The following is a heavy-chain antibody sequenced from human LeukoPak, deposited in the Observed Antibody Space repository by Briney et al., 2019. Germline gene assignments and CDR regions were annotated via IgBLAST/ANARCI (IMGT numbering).Heavy chain of an antibody. D-gene: IGHD1-26*01. J-gene: IGHJ3*02. CDR3: ARYIVSYPHDAFDI. CDR1: GGSISSYY. V-gene: IGHV4-59*01. CDR2: IYYSGST. Sequence: PSETLSLTCTVSGGSISSYYWSWIRQPPGKGLEWIGYIYYSGSTSYNPSLKSRVTISVDTSKKQFSLKLSSVTAADTAFYYCARYIVSYPHDAFDIWGQGTMVAVSS.